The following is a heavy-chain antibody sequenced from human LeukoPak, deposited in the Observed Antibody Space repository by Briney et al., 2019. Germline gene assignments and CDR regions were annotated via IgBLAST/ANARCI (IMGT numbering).Heavy chain of an antibody. CDR2: IIPIFGTA. V-gene: IGHV1-69*01. J-gene: IGHJ5*02. CDR3: ARDDYDFWSGYQYNWFDP. CDR1: GGTFSSYA. Sequence: SVKVSCKASGGTFSSYAVSWVRQAPGQGLEWMGGIIPIFGTANYAQKFQGRVTITADESTSTAYMELSSLRSEDTAVYYCARDDYDFWSGYQYNWFDPWGQGTLVTVSS. D-gene: IGHD3-3*01.